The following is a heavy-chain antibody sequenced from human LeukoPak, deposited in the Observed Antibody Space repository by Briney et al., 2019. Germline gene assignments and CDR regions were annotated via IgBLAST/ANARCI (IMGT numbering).Heavy chain of an antibody. Sequence: GGSLRLSCAASGFTFSSYWMHWVRQAPGKGLVWVSRINSDGSSTSYADSVKGRFTISRDNAKNTLYLQMNSLRAEDTAVYYCARDRDDSSGYWYFDLWGRGTLVTLSS. J-gene: IGHJ2*01. CDR2: INSDGSST. V-gene: IGHV3-74*01. CDR1: GFTFSSYW. D-gene: IGHD3-22*01. CDR3: ARDRDDSSGYWYFDL.